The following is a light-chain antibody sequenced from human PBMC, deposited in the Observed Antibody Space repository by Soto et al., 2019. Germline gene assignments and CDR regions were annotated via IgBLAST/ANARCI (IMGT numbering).Light chain of an antibody. Sequence: EIVLTQSPGALSLSPGERATLSCRASQSLTTRNLAWYQHIPDQAPRLLIYGASTRATGIPDRFSGSGSGTDFTLSVRGLEPEDFPVYYCQQYAASPETFGQGTKVDIK. CDR3: QQYAASPET. V-gene: IGKV3-20*01. J-gene: IGKJ1*01. CDR2: GAS. CDR1: QSLTTRN.